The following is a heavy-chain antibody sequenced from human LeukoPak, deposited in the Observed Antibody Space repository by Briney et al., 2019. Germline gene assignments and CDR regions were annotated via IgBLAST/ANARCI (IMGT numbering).Heavy chain of an antibody. J-gene: IGHJ3*02. CDR2: MNPNSGGT. CDR1: GYTFTSYD. CDR3: ARGWGLTMVRGVDAFDI. Sequence: ASVKVSCKASGYTFTSYDITWVRQATGQGLEWMGWMNPNSGGTGYAQKFQGRVTMTRNISISTAYMELSSLRSEDTAVYYCARGWGLTMVRGVDAFDIWGQGTMVTVSS. V-gene: IGHV1-8*01. D-gene: IGHD3-10*01.